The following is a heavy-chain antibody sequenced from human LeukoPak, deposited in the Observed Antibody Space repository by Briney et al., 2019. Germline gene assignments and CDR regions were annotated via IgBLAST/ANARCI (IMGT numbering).Heavy chain of an antibody. Sequence: GSLRLSCAASGFTFSGHWMSWVRQAPGKGLEWVANINQGGSDKYYVYSVKGRFTIPRDNANNLLYLQMNSLRGEDTAVYYCTRDRSRAEDDWGQGTLVTVSS. D-gene: IGHD1-14*01. CDR3: TRDRSRAEDD. CDR1: GFTFSGHW. V-gene: IGHV3-7*01. CDR2: INQGGSDK. J-gene: IGHJ4*02.